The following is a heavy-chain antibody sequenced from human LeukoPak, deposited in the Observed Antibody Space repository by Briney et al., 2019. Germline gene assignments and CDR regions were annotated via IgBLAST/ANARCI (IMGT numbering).Heavy chain of an antibody. CDR3: ARIVSRYSGTYYNFDS. V-gene: IGHV4-39*01. CDR1: GGSISSSSYY. CDR2: IYYSGNT. D-gene: IGHD1-26*01. Sequence: SETLSLTCTVSGGSISSSSYYWGWIRQPPGKGLEWIGSIYYSGNTYYNPSLKSRVTISVDTSKNQFSLKLSSVTAADTAVYYCARIVSRYSGTYYNFDSWGQGTLVTVSS. J-gene: IGHJ4*02.